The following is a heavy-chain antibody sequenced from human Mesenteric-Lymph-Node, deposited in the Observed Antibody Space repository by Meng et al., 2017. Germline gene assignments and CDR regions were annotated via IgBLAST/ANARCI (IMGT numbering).Heavy chain of an antibody. D-gene: IGHD1-14*01. Sequence: SETLSLTCTVSGYSISSGYYWGWIRQPPGKGLEWIGSIYHSGSTYYNPSLKSRVTISVDTSKNQFSLKLSSVTAADTAVYYCARDRTGFDYWGQGTLVTVSS. CDR1: GYSISSGYY. J-gene: IGHJ4*02. V-gene: IGHV4-38-2*02. CDR3: ARDRTGFDY. CDR2: IYHSGST.